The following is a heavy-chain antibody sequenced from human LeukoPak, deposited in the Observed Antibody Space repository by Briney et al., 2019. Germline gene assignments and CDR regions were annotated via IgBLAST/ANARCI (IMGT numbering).Heavy chain of an antibody. V-gene: IGHV1-2*02. CDR2: INPNSGSI. CDR1: GYTFTGYY. CDR3: ARTRDRRITMVRGVIKDAFDI. D-gene: IGHD3-10*01. J-gene: IGHJ3*02. Sequence: GASVKVSCKASGYTFTGYYMHWVRQAPGQGLEWMGWINPNSGSINYAQKFQGRVTMTRDTSISTAYMELSRLRSDDTAVYYCARTRDRRITMVRGVIKDAFDIWGQGTMVTVSS.